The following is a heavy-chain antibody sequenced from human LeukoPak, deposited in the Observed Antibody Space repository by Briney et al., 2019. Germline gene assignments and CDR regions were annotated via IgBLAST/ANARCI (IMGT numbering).Heavy chain of an antibody. CDR3: AKHYMGSYDNRGLDY. D-gene: IGHD3-10*01. V-gene: IGHV4-34*01. CDR2: INHSGST. Sequence: SETLSLTCAVYGGSFSGYYWSWIRQPPGKGLEWIGEINHSGSTNYNPSLKSRVTISVDTSKNQFSLKLSSVTAADTAVYYCAKHYMGSYDNRGLDYWGQGSLVTVPS. J-gene: IGHJ4*02. CDR1: GGSFSGYY.